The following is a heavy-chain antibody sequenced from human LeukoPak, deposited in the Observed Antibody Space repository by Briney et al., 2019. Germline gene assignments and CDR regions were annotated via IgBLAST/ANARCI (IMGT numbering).Heavy chain of an antibody. D-gene: IGHD3-10*01. CDR3: AKDGRGFGEYLDY. J-gene: IGHJ4*02. CDR2: ISYDGSNE. V-gene: IGHV3-30*04. CDR1: GFTFSSYA. Sequence: PGGSLRLSCAASGFTFSSYAMHWVRQAPGKGLEWVAIISYDGSNEYYADSVKGRFTISRDNSKNTLYLQMNSLRAEDTAVYYCAKDGRGFGEYLDYWGQGTLVTVSS.